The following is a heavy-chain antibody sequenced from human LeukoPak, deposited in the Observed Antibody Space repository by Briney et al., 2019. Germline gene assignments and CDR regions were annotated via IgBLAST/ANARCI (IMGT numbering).Heavy chain of an antibody. D-gene: IGHD4-11*01. CDR3: AKDREEMTTVWYFDL. V-gene: IGHV3-30*18. CDR2: ISYDGNNK. CDR1: GFTFSSYG. J-gene: IGHJ2*01. Sequence: PGGSLRLSCAASGFTFSSYGMHWVRQAPGKGLEWVAVISYDGNNKYYADSVRGRFTISRDNSKNTLYLQMSTLRAEDTAFYYCAKDREEMTTVWYFDLWGRGTLVTVSS.